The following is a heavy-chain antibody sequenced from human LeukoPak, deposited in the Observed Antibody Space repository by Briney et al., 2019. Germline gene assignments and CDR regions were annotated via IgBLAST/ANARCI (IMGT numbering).Heavy chain of an antibody. V-gene: IGHV1-46*01. Sequence: ASVKVSCKASGYTFTSYYMHWVRQAPGQGLEWMGIINPSGGSTSYAQKFQGRVTMTRDTSTSTVYMELSSLRAEDTAIYYCAKDPKEWFGELLSNYWGQGTLVTVSS. D-gene: IGHD3-10*01. CDR3: AKDPKEWFGELLSNY. CDR1: GYTFTSYY. J-gene: IGHJ4*02. CDR2: INPSGGST.